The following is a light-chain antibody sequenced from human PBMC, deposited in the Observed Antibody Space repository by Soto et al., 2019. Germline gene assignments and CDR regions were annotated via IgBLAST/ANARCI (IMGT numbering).Light chain of an antibody. Sequence: EIVLTQSPGTLSLSPGERATLSCRAIQSVSSSYLAWYQQKPGQAPRLLIYGASSRATGIPYRCTGSGSGTDFTLTISRMEPEDFAVYYCQQYGSSPHTFGQGTKLEIK. CDR3: QQYGSSPHT. CDR2: GAS. V-gene: IGKV3-20*01. CDR1: QSVSSSY. J-gene: IGKJ2*01.